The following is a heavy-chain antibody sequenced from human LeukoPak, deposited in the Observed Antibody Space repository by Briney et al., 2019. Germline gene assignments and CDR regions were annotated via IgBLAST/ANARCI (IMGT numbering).Heavy chain of an antibody. CDR1: GYTFTSYG. J-gene: IGHJ3*02. CDR3: ARYCSGGSCYVDAFDI. V-gene: IGHV1-18*01. D-gene: IGHD2-15*01. CDR2: ISAYNGNT. Sequence: ASVKVSCKASGYTFTSYGISWVRQAPGQGLEWMGWISAYNGNTNYAQKLQGRVTMTTDASTSTAYMELRSLRSDDTAVYYCARYCSGGSCYVDAFDIWGQGTMVTVSS.